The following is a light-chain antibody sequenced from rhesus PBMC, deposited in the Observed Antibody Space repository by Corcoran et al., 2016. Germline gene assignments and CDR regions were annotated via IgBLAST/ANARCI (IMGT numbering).Light chain of an antibody. CDR3: QQYYSTPLT. CDR1: QSLLYSSNNKNY. CDR2: WAS. V-gene: IGKV4-1*01. J-gene: IGKJ4*01. Sequence: DIVMTQSPDSLAVSLGERVNINCKSSQSLLYSSNNKNYLAWYQQKPGQAPKLLIYWASTRESGVPKRVIVSGSGTDFPLTISCMQSEDVAVDYCQQYYSTPLTFGGWTKVEIK.